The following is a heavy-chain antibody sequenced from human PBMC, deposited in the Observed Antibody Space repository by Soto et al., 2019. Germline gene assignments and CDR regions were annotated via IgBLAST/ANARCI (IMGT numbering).Heavy chain of an antibody. J-gene: IGHJ4*02. CDR3: ARELPYHYVWGSYRPPPFDY. D-gene: IGHD3-16*02. CDR2: INPSGGST. CDR1: GYTFTSYY. Sequence: ASVKVSCKASGYTFTSYYMHWVRQAPGQGLEWMGIINPSGGSTSYAQKFQGRVTMTRDTSTSTVYMELSSLRSEDTAVYYCARELPYHYVWGSYRPPPFDYWGQGTLVTVSS. V-gene: IGHV1-46*01.